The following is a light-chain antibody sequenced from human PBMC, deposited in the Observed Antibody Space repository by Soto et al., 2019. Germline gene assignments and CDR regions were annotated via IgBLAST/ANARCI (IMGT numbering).Light chain of an antibody. CDR2: GAS. Sequence: DIQMTQSPSSVTASVGDRVTITCRASQDIGNFLAWYQQTPGKAPKLLIHGASSLYRGVASRFSGGGTGTDFTLTILSLQPEDFATYYFQQTRAFPRTLGQGTQVDVK. J-gene: IGKJ1*01. CDR1: QDIGNF. V-gene: IGKV1-12*01. CDR3: QQTRAFPRT.